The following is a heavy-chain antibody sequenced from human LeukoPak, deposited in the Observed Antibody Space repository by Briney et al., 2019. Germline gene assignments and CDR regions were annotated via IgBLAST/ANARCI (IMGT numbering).Heavy chain of an antibody. V-gene: IGHV1-2*02. D-gene: IGHD1-1*01. J-gene: IGHJ4*02. CDR1: GYTFTGYY. CDR3: AREVQLERHFDY. Sequence: ASVKVSCKASGYTFTGYYMHWVRQAPGQGLEWMGWINPNSGGTNYAQKFRGRVTMTRDTSISTAYMELSRLRSDDTAVYYCAREVQLERHFDYWGQGTLVTVSS. CDR2: INPNSGGT.